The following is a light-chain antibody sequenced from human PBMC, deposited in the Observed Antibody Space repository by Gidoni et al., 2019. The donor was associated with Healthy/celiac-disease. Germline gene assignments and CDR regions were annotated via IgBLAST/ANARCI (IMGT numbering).Light chain of an antibody. Sequence: DLVMTQSPDSLAVSLGESATIHCKSSQSVLYSSNNKNYLAWYPQKPGQPPKLLIYWASTRESGVPDRFSGSGSGTDFTLTISSLQAEDVAVYYCQQYYSIPWTFGQGTKVEIK. CDR2: WAS. V-gene: IGKV4-1*01. CDR3: QQYYSIPWT. CDR1: QSVLYSSNNKNY. J-gene: IGKJ1*01.